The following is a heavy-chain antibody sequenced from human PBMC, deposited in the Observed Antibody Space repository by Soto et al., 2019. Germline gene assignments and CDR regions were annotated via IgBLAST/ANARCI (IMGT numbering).Heavy chain of an antibody. CDR2: ISGSGGST. D-gene: IGHD2-8*01. CDR1: GFTFSSYA. CDR3: AKAGLSMDYYYMDV. J-gene: IGHJ6*03. V-gene: IGHV3-23*01. Sequence: PGGSLRLSCAASGFTFSSYAMSWVRQAPGKGLEWVSAISGSGGSTYYADSVKGRFTISRDNSKNTLYLQMNSLRAEDTVVYYCAKAGLSMDYYYMDVWGKGTTVTVSS.